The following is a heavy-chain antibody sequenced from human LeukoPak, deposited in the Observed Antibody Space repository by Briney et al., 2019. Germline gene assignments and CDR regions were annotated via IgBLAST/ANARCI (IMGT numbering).Heavy chain of an antibody. Sequence: PSETLSLTCTVSGGSISSSSYYWGWIRQPPGKGLEWIGYIYYSGSTNYNPSLKSRVTISVDTSKNQFSLKLSSVTAADTAVYYCARMRYYYYGMDVWGQGTTVTVSS. CDR3: ARMRYYYYGMDV. J-gene: IGHJ6*02. CDR1: GGSISSSSYY. V-gene: IGHV4-61*05. CDR2: IYYSGST.